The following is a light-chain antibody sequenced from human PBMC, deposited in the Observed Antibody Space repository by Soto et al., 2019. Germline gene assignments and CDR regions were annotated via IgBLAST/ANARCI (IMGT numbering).Light chain of an antibody. CDR2: RAS. V-gene: IGKV1-5*03. Sequence: DIQMTQSPSTLSASVGDRVTMTCRASQSISSWLAWYQQKPGKAPKLLIYRASSLESGVPSRFSGSGSGTEFTLTISSLQPDDFATYYCQQYNSYSATFGQGTKLEIK. CDR3: QQYNSYSAT. J-gene: IGKJ2*01. CDR1: QSISSW.